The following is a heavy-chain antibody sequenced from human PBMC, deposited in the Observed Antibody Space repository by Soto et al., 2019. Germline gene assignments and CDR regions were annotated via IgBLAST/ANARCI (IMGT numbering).Heavy chain of an antibody. CDR3: ARSDYSISSPVPDGLEV. J-gene: IGHJ6*01. CDR1: GGSISSADYY. V-gene: IGHV4-30-4*01. Sequence: SETLSLTCTVSGGSISSADYYCSWIRQPRGKGLEWIGYIYYSVNTYCNPSLKSRVTISVDTSKNQFSLKLSSVTAADTAVYYCARSDYSISSPVPDGLEVWGQGTTVTVSS. D-gene: IGHD6-6*01. CDR2: IYYSVNT.